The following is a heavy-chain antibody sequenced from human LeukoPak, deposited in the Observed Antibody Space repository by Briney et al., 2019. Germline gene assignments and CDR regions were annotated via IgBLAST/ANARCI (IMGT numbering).Heavy chain of an antibody. CDR2: IGQDGSVK. CDR1: GFWFTSYW. D-gene: IGHD2-15*01. V-gene: IGHV3-7*01. CDR3: GNQCSGGICPEN. Sequence: GGSLRLSCAASGFWFTSYWMTWVRQAPGKGLEWVGNIGQDGSVKNYADSVKGRFTISRDNAKNSVFLQMNSLRAEDTAFYYCGNQCSGGICPENWGRGTLVTVSS. J-gene: IGHJ4*02.